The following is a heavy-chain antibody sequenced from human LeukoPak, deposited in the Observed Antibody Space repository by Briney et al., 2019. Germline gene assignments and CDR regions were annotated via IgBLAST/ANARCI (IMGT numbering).Heavy chain of an antibody. Sequence: GASLRLSCAASGFTFDDYAMHWVRQPPGKGLEWVSGISWNSGSIGYADSVKGRFTISRDNAKNSLYLQMNSLRAEDTALYYCAKDIATGNRLYYFDYWGQGTLVTVSS. CDR1: GFTFDDYA. J-gene: IGHJ4*02. V-gene: IGHV3-9*01. D-gene: IGHD1-14*01. CDR3: AKDIATGNRLYYFDY. CDR2: ISWNSGSI.